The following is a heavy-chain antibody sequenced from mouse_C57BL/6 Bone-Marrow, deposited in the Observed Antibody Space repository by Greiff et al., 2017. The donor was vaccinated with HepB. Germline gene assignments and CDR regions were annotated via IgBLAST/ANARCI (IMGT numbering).Heavy chain of an antibody. D-gene: IGHD1-1*01. Sequence: EVKVVESGGGLVKPGGSLKLSCAASGFTFSDYGMHWVRQAPEKGLEWVAYISSGSSTIYYADTVKGRFTISRDNAKNTLFLQMTSLRSEDTAMYYCARGGYYYGSSSWFAYWGQGTLVTVSA. CDR1: GFTFSDYG. V-gene: IGHV5-17*01. CDR3: ARGGYYYGSSSWFAY. CDR2: ISSGSSTI. J-gene: IGHJ3*01.